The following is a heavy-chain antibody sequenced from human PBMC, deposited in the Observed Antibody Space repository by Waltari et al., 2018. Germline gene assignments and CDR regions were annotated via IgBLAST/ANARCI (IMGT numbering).Heavy chain of an antibody. Sequence: QLQLQESGPGLVKPSETLSLACNVSGASISSSVHYWDWIRQPPGKGLEWIGSVYFTGTTYYNPSVKSRISISVDTSKSQFSLRLTSVTAADTAVYYCARAYDSTGYYRYFDLWGRGTLVTVSS. CDR2: VYFTGTT. J-gene: IGHJ2*01. CDR1: GASISSSVHY. CDR3: ARAYDSTGYYRYFDL. V-gene: IGHV4-39*01. D-gene: IGHD3-22*01.